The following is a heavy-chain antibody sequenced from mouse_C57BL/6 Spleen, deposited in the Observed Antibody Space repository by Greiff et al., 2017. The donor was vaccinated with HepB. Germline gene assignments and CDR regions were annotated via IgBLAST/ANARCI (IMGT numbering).Heavy chain of an antibody. CDR3: ARMARTIN. CDR2: INSNGGST. V-gene: IGHV5-6-3*01. CDR1: GFTFSSYG. Sequence: DVKLVESGGGLVQPGGSLKLSCAASGFTFSSYGMSWVRQTPDKRLELVATINSNGGSTYYPESVKGRFTISRYNAQNTLHLQMSSLKSEDTAMYYCARMARTINCGQGTTLTVSS. J-gene: IGHJ2*01.